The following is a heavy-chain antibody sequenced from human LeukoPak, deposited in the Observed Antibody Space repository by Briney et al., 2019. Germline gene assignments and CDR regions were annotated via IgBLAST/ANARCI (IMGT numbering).Heavy chain of an antibody. J-gene: IGHJ3*02. CDR1: GGSISSYY. CDR3: AREFKGYCTNGVCYNDAFDI. Sequence: SETLSLTCTVSGGSISSYYWSWIRQPPGKGLEWIGYIYYSGSTNYNPSLKSRVPISVDTSKNQFSLKLSSVTAADTAVYYCAREFKGYCTNGVCYNDAFDIWGQGTMVTVSS. V-gene: IGHV4-59*01. D-gene: IGHD2-8*01. CDR2: IYYSGST.